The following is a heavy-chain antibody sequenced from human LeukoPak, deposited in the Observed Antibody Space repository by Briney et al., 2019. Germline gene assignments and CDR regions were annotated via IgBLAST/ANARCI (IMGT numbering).Heavy chain of an antibody. J-gene: IGHJ6*02. D-gene: IGHD3-22*01. CDR1: GGSISNYY. CDR2: IYYRGSI. CDR3: ARTFQDDGSGYYYYYGMDV. Sequence: SETLSLTCTVSGGSISNYYWSWIRQPPGRGLEWIGYIYYRGSINYNPSLRSRVTLSVDTSKNQFSLKLSSVTAADTAVYYCARTFQDDGSGYYYYYGMDVWGHGTTVTVSS. V-gene: IGHV4-59*01.